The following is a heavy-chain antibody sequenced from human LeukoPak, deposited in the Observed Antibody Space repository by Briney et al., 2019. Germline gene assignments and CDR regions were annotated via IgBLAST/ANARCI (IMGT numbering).Heavy chain of an antibody. Sequence: GGSLRLSCAASGFTFSNAWMSWVRQAPGKGLEWVCRIKSKTDGGTTDYAAPVKGRFTISRDDSKNTLYLQMNSLKTEDTAVYYCTTDLVPPPSYLNAFDIWGQGTMVTVSS. CDR1: GFTFSNAW. J-gene: IGHJ3*02. D-gene: IGHD1-26*01. CDR3: TTDLVPPPSYLNAFDI. V-gene: IGHV3-15*01. CDR2: IKSKTDGGTT.